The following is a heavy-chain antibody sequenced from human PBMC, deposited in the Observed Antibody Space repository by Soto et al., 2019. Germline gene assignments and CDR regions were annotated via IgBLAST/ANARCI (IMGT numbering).Heavy chain of an antibody. J-gene: IGHJ4*02. Sequence: ASVKGSCKVXGYFLTALSIHWVRQAPGKGLEWMGGFDREDGETIYAQKFQGRVTMTEDTSTDSAYMELSSLTSEDTAIYYCAHGEGIVKSIVYFDSWGQGTLVTVSS. CDR3: AHGEGIVKSIVYFDS. CDR2: FDREDGET. D-gene: IGHD1-26*01. CDR1: GYFLTALS. V-gene: IGHV1-24*01.